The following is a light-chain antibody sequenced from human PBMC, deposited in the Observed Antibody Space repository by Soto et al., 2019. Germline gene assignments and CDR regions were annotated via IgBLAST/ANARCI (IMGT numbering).Light chain of an antibody. V-gene: IGLV1-40*01. J-gene: IGLJ1*01. Sequence: QSVLTQPPSVSGAPGQRVTISCTGSNSNIGAGYDVHWYQQHPGKAPKFIIYEVSERPSGVPDRFSGSKSGNTASLTVSGLQAEDEADYYCTSYADAYNLVFGSGTKVTVL. CDR3: TSYADAYNLV. CDR1: NSNIGAGYD. CDR2: EVS.